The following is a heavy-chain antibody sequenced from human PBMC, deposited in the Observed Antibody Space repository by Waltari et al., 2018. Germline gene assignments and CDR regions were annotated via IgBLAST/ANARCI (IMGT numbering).Heavy chain of an antibody. CDR1: GGSISRSNYY. CDR2: MYESGST. Sequence: QLQLQESGPGLVKPSETLSLTCTVSGGSISRSNYYWGWIRQPPGRGLDWSGGMYESGSTYYNPSLRSRVTRSGDTSKDQFYVKWNSAAAAKTAGDYCARSGYYERRGYYRWFDHWGQGTLVTVSS. D-gene: IGHD3-3*01. V-gene: IGHV4-39*01. J-gene: IGHJ5*02. CDR3: ARSGYYERRGYYRWFDH.